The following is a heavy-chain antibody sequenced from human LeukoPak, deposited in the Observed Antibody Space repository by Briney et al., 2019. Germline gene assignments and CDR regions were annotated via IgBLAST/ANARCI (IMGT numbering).Heavy chain of an antibody. D-gene: IGHD5-12*01. CDR1: GGSISISNW. CDR3: ARDRGSDFFPENYFDC. J-gene: IGHJ4*02. Sequence: AETLSLTCAVSGGSISISNWWSWVRQPPGKGLEWIGEIYHSGSTNYNPSLERRVTISVDNTKNQFSLKLSTVTAADTAVYYCARDRGSDFFPENYFDCWGQGTLVTVSS. CDR2: IYHSGST. V-gene: IGHV4-4*02.